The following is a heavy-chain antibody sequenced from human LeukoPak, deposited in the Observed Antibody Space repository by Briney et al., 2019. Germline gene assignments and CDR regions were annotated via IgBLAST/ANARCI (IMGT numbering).Heavy chain of an antibody. CDR3: ASPNRGYSGYDDAFDI. J-gene: IGHJ3*02. CDR2: INPNSGGT. V-gene: IGHV1-2*02. D-gene: IGHD5-12*01. Sequence: GASVKVSCKASGYTFTGYYMHWVRQAPGQGLEWMGWINPNSGGTNYAQKFQGRVTMTRDTSISTAYMELSRLRSDDTAVYYCASPNRGYSGYDDAFDIWGQGTMVTVSS. CDR1: GYTFTGYY.